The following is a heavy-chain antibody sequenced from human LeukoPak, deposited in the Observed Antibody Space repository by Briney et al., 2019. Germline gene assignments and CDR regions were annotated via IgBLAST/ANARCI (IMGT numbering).Heavy chain of an antibody. CDR3: ARNADDSSSYPYFDY. Sequence: SETLSLTCTVSGGSISNYYWSWIRQPPGKELEWIGYIYHSGSTNYNPSLRSRVTISQDTSKNQFSLKLSSVTAADTAVYYCARNADDSSSYPYFDYWGQGTLVTVSS. CDR1: GGSISNYY. J-gene: IGHJ4*02. CDR2: IYHSGST. V-gene: IGHV4-59*01. D-gene: IGHD3-22*01.